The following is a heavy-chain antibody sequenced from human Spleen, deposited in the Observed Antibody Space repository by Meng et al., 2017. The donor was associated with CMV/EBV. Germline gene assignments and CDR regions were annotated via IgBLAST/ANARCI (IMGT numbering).Heavy chain of an antibody. Sequence: VESLKLSCKGSGFSFTSYWIGWVRQMPGKGLEWMGIIYPGDSDTRYSPSFQGQVTISADKSISTAYLQWSSLKASDTAMYYCARGSRVVVPAAIGAFDILGQGTMVTVSS. CDR2: IYPGDSDT. D-gene: IGHD2-2*02. J-gene: IGHJ3*02. CDR3: ARGSRVVVPAAIGAFDI. V-gene: IGHV5-51*01. CDR1: GFSFTSYW.